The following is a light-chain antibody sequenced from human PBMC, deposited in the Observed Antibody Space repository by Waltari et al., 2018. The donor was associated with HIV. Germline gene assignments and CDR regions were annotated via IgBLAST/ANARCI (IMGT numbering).Light chain of an antibody. CDR3: VGWDSSLSAYV. CDR1: SSNIENDN. Sequence: QSFLTQPPSASGTPGQTVTISCSGSSSNIENDNVYWYQQLPGMTPKLLIYKNFLRPSRVPDRFAASKSGTSASLTISGLRSADEADYYCVGWDSSLSAYVFGAGTKVAVL. CDR2: KNF. J-gene: IGLJ1*01. V-gene: IGLV1-47*01.